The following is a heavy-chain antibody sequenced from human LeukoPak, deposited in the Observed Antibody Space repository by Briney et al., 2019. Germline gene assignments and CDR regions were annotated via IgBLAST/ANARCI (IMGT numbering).Heavy chain of an antibody. D-gene: IGHD1-26*01. CDR3: ARSGSYSFFMAFDI. J-gene: IGHJ3*02. CDR1: GFTFDDYA. CDR2: ISWNSGSI. V-gene: IGHV3-9*01. Sequence: GGSLRLSCAASGFTFDDYAMHWVRQAPGKGLEWVSGISWNSGSIGYADSVKGRFTISRDNAKNSLYLQMNSLRAEDTALYYCARSGSYSFFMAFDIWGQGTMVTVSS.